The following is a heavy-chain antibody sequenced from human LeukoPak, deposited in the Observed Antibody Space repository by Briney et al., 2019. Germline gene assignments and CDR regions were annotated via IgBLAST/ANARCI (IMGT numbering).Heavy chain of an antibody. V-gene: IGHV4-59*01. Sequence: SETLSLTCTVSGGSISSYYWSWIRQPPGKGLEWIGYIYYSGSTNYVPSLKSRVTISVDTSKNQFSLKLSSVTAADTAVYYCARDLTDRFDPWGQGTLVTVSS. CDR3: ARDLTDRFDP. D-gene: IGHD4/OR15-4a*01. J-gene: IGHJ5*02. CDR1: GGSISSYY. CDR2: IYYSGST.